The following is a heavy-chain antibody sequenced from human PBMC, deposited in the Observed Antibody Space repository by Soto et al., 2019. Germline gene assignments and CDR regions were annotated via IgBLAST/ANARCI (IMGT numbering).Heavy chain of an antibody. V-gene: IGHV4-61*01. CDR1: GGSVSSPSYY. Sequence: PSETLSLTCSVSGGSVSSPSYYWSWIRQPPGKGLEWLGYLYYSGSTNYNPSLKSRLTISIDTAKKQFSLKLRSVTAADTAVYYCARTIKKLAVISAFDYWGRGTLVTVSS. CDR2: LYYSGST. D-gene: IGHD3-22*01. J-gene: IGHJ4*02. CDR3: ARTIKKLAVISAFDY.